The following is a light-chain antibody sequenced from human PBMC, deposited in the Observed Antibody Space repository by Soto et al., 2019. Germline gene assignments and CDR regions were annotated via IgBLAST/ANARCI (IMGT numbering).Light chain of an antibody. Sequence: QSVLTQPPSVSAAPGQKVTISCSGSSSNIGNNYVSWYQQLPGTAPKLLIYDNNKRPSGIPDRFSGSKSGTSATLGITGLQTGDEADYYCGTWDSSLSAGGFGRGTQLTVL. CDR2: DNN. CDR1: SSNIGNNY. J-gene: IGLJ7*01. CDR3: GTWDSSLSAGG. V-gene: IGLV1-51*01.